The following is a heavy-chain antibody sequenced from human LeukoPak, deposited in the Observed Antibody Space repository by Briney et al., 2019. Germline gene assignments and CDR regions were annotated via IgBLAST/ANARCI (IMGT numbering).Heavy chain of an antibody. V-gene: IGHV4-30-2*01. D-gene: IGHD7-27*01. CDR3: ARGTDGETAMGTSTSFDS. Sequence: SETLSLTCAVSGGSISSGGYSWTWIRQPPGKGLEWIGYIYHSGSTYYNPSLKSRVTISVDRSKNQFSLKLSSVTAADTAVYYCARGTDGETAMGTSTSFDSWGQGTLVTVSS. CDR2: IYHSGST. J-gene: IGHJ4*02. CDR1: GGSISSGGYS.